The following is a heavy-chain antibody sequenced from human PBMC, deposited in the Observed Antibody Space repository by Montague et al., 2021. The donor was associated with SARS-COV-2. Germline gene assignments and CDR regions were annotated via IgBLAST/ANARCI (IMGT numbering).Heavy chain of an antibody. CDR2: ISYDGSNK. J-gene: IGHJ4*02. D-gene: IGHD3-10*01. CDR1: GITFSGNA. Sequence: SLRLSCAASGITFSGNAMHWVRQAPGKGLEWVAVISYDGSNKYYADLVKGRFTISRDNSKNTLYLQMNSLRAEDTAVYYCAREGLSGSYYGFLDYWGQGTLVTVSS. CDR3: AREGLSGSYYGFLDY. V-gene: IGHV3-30-3*01.